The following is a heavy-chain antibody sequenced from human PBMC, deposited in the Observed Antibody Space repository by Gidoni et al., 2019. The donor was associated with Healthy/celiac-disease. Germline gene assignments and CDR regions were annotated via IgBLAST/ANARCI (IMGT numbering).Heavy chain of an antibody. Sequence: QVQLVETGGGLVKPGGSLRLSCAASGFTFSGSYMSWIRQAPGKGLAWVSYISSSGSTIYYADSVKGRFTISRDNAKNSLYLQMNSLSAEDTAVYYCARDARYYDILTGFRYNWFDPWGQGTLVTVSS. J-gene: IGHJ5*02. D-gene: IGHD3-9*01. CDR2: ISSSGSTI. V-gene: IGHV3-11*01. CDR1: GFTFSGSY. CDR3: ARDARYYDILTGFRYNWFDP.